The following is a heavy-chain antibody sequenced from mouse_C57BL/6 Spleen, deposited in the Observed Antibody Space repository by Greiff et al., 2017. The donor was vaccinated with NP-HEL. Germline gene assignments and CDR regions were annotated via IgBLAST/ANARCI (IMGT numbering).Heavy chain of an antibody. Sequence: VQLQQSGPELVKPGASGKISSKASGYAFSSSWMNWLKQRPGKGLGGIGRLYPGDGDTTYNGNFKGKATLTADKSSSSAYMQLSSLTSEDSAVNFCARGTTVVATGDFDYWGQGTTLTVSS. D-gene: IGHD1-1*01. CDR1: GYAFSSSW. CDR3: ARGTTVVATGDFDY. CDR2: LYPGDGDT. J-gene: IGHJ2*01. V-gene: IGHV1-82*01.